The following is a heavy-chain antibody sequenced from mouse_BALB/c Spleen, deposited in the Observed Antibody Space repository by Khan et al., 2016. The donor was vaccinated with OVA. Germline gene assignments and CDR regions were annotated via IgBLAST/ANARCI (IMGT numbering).Heavy chain of an antibody. Sequence: VQLQESGAELAKPGASVKMSCKASGYTFTNYWMHWVKQRPGQGLEWIGYIDPNSANTAFNQKFKDTATLTADKSSSTAYMQLSSLTSEDSAVYFCTSHGSTDTWFGYWGQGTLVTVSA. V-gene: IGHV1-7*01. CDR1: GYTFTNYW. J-gene: IGHJ3*01. CDR2: IDPNSANT. D-gene: IGHD1-1*01. CDR3: TSHGSTDTWFGY.